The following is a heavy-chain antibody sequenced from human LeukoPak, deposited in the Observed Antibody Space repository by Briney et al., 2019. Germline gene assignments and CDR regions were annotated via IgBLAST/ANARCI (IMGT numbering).Heavy chain of an antibody. D-gene: IGHD3-10*01. J-gene: IGHJ5*02. Sequence: SETLSLACTVSGGSVNSYYLSWIRQPAGKTLEWIGRIYDGGSTNYNPSLKSRVTMSVDTSKNQISLKLKSVTAADTAVYYCARDSGTSGEVKFDPWGQGALVTVSS. CDR3: ARDSGTSGEVKFDP. V-gene: IGHV4-4*07. CDR1: GGSVNSYY. CDR2: IYDGGST.